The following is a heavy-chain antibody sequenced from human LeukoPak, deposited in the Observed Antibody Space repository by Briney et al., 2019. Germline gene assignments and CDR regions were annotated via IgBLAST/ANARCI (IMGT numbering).Heavy chain of an antibody. J-gene: IGHJ4*02. CDR1: GFTFSTYD. V-gene: IGHV3-13*01. CDR2: IGTLGDT. D-gene: IGHD3-22*01. CDR3: ASGRSFHYNDNRAHYPY. Sequence: GGSLRLSCAASGFTFSTYDFHWVRQVPGYGLEWVSGIGTLGDTYYLGSVKGRFTISRENAKNSLYLQMNSLRAGDTAVYYCASGRSFHYNDNRAHYPYSGQGTVVTVSS.